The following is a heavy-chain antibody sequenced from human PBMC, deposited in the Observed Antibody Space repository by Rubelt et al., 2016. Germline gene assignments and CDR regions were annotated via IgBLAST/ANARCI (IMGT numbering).Heavy chain of an antibody. Sequence: QVQLQESGPGLVKPSETLSLTCTVSGGSISSYYWSWIRQPPGKGLEWIGEINHSGSTNYNPSLKSRVTISVEPSKNQFSLKLSSVTAADTAVYYCARVGSSWYPYYFDYWGQGTLVTVSS. CDR1: GGSISSYY. J-gene: IGHJ4*02. CDR3: ARVGSSWYPYYFDY. CDR2: INHSGST. D-gene: IGHD6-13*01. V-gene: IGHV4-59*12.